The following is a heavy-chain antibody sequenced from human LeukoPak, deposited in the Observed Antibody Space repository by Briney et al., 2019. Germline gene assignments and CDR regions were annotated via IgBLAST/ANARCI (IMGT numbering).Heavy chain of an antibody. CDR1: GGSISSYY. CDR3: ARGPYCSGGSCHRIYYFDY. V-gene: IGHV4-59*12. CDR2: IYYSGST. J-gene: IGHJ4*02. Sequence: SETLSLTCTVSGGSISSYYWSWIRQPPGKGLEWIGYIYYSGSTNYNPSLKSRVTISVDTSKNQFSLKLSSVTAADTAVYYCARGPYCSGGSCHRIYYFDYWGQGTLVTVSS. D-gene: IGHD2-15*01.